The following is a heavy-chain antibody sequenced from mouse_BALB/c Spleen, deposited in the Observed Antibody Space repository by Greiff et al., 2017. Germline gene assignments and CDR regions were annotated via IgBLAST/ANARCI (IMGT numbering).Heavy chain of an antibody. CDR3: ARDNYWFAY. CDR2: IYPGSGST. Sequence: VQLQQSGAELVKPGTSVKLSCKASGYNFTSYWINWVKLRPGQGLEWIGDIYPGSGSTNYNEKFKSKATLTVDTSSSTAYMQLSSLASEDSALYYCARDNYWFAYWGQGTLVTVSA. V-gene: IGHV1-55*01. D-gene: IGHD1-3*01. CDR1: GYNFTSYW. J-gene: IGHJ3*01.